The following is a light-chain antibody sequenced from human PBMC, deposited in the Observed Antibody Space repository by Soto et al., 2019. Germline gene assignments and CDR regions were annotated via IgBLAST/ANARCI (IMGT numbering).Light chain of an antibody. J-gene: IGKJ1*01. V-gene: IGKV1-17*03. CDR2: AAS. Sequence: DIQMTQSPSAMSASVGDIVTITCRGRQDISNYLAWFQQKPGKVPKRLIYAASSLQSGVPSRFGGSGSGTEFTLTITSLQPEDFATYYCLQHNSYPWTCGQGTKVDIK. CDR3: LQHNSYPWT. CDR1: QDISNY.